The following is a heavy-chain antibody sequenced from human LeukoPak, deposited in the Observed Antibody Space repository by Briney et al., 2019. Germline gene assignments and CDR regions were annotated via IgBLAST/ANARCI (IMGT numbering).Heavy chain of an antibody. Sequence: SQTLSLTCTVSGGSISSGDYYWSWIRQPPGKGLEWIGYIYYSGSTYYNPSLKSRVTISVDTSKNQFSLKLSSVTAADTAVYYCASATVGIAAAGMLRGFYFDYWGQGTLVTVSS. D-gene: IGHD6-13*01. CDR2: IYYSGST. CDR3: ASATVGIAAAGMLRGFYFDY. J-gene: IGHJ4*02. CDR1: GGSISSGDYY. V-gene: IGHV4-30-4*08.